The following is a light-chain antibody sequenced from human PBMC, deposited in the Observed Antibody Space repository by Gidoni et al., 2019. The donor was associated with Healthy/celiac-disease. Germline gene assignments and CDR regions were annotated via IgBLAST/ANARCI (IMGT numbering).Light chain of an antibody. Sequence: EIVLTPSPATLSLSPGERATLSCRASQSVSSYLAWYQQKPGQAPRLLIYDASNRATGIPARFSGSGSGTDVTLTISSLEPEDFAVYYCQQRSNWPPMYTFGQGTKLEIK. CDR2: DAS. CDR1: QSVSSY. V-gene: IGKV3-11*01. J-gene: IGKJ2*01. CDR3: QQRSNWPPMYT.